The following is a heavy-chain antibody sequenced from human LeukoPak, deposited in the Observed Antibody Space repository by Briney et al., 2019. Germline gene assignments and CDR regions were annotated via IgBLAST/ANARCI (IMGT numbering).Heavy chain of an antibody. CDR3: ARAGRSRDYFDS. CDR2: ASYDGNNK. J-gene: IGHJ4*02. V-gene: IGHV3-30-3*01. Sequence: GRSLRLSCAASGFTFSSYAMHWVRQAPGKGLEWVAVASYDGNNKYYADSVKGRFTISRDNSKNTVYLQMDSLRAEDTAVYYCARAGRSRDYFDSWGQGTLVTVSS. CDR1: GFTFSSYA.